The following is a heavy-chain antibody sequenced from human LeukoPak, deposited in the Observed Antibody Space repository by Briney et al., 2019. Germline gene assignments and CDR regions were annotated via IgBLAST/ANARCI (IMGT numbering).Heavy chain of an antibody. CDR3: ARLLDNDSSGNPDTFDM. V-gene: IGHV4-59*11. Sequence: PSETLFLTCTVSGGSMSSHYWSWIRQPPGKGLEWIGYIYYSGRTYYNPSLQSRVTISVDTSKNHFSLKLTSVTAADTAVYYCARLLDNDSSGNPDTFDMWGQGTMVTVSS. J-gene: IGHJ3*02. CDR2: IYYSGRT. D-gene: IGHD3-22*01. CDR1: GGSMSSHY.